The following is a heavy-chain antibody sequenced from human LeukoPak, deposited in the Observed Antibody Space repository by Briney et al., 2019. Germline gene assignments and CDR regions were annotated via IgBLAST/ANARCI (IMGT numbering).Heavy chain of an antibody. CDR1: GGSISSYY. D-gene: IGHD2-2*01. V-gene: IGHV4-4*07. Sequence: SETLSLTCTVSGGSISSYYWSWIRQPAGKGLEWIGRIYTSGSTNYNPSLKSRVTMSVDTSKNQFSLKLSSVTAADTAVYYCARDQDVAVPAAYNWFDPWGQGTLVTVSS. CDR3: ARDQDVAVPAAYNWFDP. J-gene: IGHJ5*02. CDR2: IYTSGST.